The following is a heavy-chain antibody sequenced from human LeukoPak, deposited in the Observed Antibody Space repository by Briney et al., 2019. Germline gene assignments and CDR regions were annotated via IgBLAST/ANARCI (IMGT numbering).Heavy chain of an antibody. J-gene: IGHJ5*02. Sequence: PGGSLRLSCAASGFTFSSYAMSWVRQAPGKGLEWVSAISGSGGSTYYADSVKGRFTISRDNSKNTLYLQMNSLRAEDTAVYYCAKALGYCSSTSCPEKWFDPWGQGTLVTVSS. CDR2: ISGSGGST. V-gene: IGHV3-23*01. D-gene: IGHD2-2*01. CDR1: GFTFSSYA. CDR3: AKALGYCSSTSCPEKWFDP.